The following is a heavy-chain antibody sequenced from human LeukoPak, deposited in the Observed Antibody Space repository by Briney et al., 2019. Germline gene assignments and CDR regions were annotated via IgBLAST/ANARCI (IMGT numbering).Heavy chain of an antibody. CDR2: IYSDGST. CDR1: GLTVNKNY. D-gene: IGHD6-19*01. J-gene: IGHJ4*02. CDR3: AKVGSGWYQIDY. V-gene: IGHV3-66*02. Sequence: GGSLRLSCAASGLTVNKNYINWVRQAPGKGPEWVSVIYSDGSTYYADSVKGRFTISRDNSKNTLYLHMNSLRAEDTAVYYCAKVGSGWYQIDYWGQGTLVTVSS.